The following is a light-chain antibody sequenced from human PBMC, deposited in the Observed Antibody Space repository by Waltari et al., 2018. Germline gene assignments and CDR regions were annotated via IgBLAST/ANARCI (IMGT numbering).Light chain of an antibody. J-gene: IGLJ1*01. CDR3: CSYAGSHTFYI. V-gene: IGLV2-11*01. Sequence: QAALTQPRSVSGSPGQSVTISCNGSSSDIRGYKYVSWYQHHPGTAPTLIIAEVTKVPLGVSCGLSGSKSGNTASLTISGFRSEDEADYYCCSYAGSHTFYIFGTGT. CDR1: SSDIRGYKY. CDR2: EVT.